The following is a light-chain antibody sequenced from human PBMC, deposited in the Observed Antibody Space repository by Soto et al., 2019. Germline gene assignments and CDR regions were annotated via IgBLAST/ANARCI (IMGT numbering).Light chain of an antibody. CDR3: QQYGSSPPYT. Sequence: EIVLTQSPGTLSLSPGERATLSCRASQSVSSSYLAWYQQKPGQAPRLLIYGASSRATGIPDRFSGSGSGTDFTLTISRLEPEDLAVCYCQQYGSSPPYTFGQGTKLEI. J-gene: IGKJ2*01. V-gene: IGKV3-20*01. CDR2: GAS. CDR1: QSVSSSY.